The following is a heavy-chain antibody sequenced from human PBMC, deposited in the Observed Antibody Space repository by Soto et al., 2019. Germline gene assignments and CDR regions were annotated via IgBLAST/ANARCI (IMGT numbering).Heavy chain of an antibody. Sequence: GASVKVSCKASGYTFTSYGISWVRQAPGQGLEWMGWISAYSGNTNYAQKLQGRVTMTTDTSTSTAYMELRSLRSDDTAVYYCARVGFDSSSSVNDAFDIWGQGTMVTVSS. CDR2: ISAYSGNT. CDR3: ARVGFDSSSSVNDAFDI. J-gene: IGHJ3*02. CDR1: GYTFTSYG. D-gene: IGHD6-6*01. V-gene: IGHV1-18*04.